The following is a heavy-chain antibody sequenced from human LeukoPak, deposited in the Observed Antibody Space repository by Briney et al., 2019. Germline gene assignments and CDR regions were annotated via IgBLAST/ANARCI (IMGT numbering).Heavy chain of an antibody. CDR2: IYYSGST. V-gene: IGHV4-39*01. Sequence: PSKTLSLTYTVSGGSISSSSYYWGWIRQPPGKGLEWIGSIYYSGSTYYNPSLKSRVTISVDTSKNQFSLKLSSVTAADTAVYYCARIPSGYYYYYYMDVWGKGTTVTVSS. CDR1: GGSISSSSYY. D-gene: IGHD1-26*01. J-gene: IGHJ6*03. CDR3: ARIPSGYYYYYYMDV.